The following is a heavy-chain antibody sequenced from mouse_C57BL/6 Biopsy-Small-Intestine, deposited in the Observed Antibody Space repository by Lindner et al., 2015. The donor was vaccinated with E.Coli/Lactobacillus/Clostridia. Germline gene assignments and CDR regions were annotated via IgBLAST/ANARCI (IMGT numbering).Heavy chain of an antibody. CDR1: GYTFTSYD. D-gene: IGHD1-1*02. J-gene: IGHJ3*01. CDR3: ATGYCSGGRCFTWFDP. V-gene: IGHV1S55*01. Sequence: SVKVSCKASGYTFTSYDINWVRQATGQGLEWMGWVNPNTGTTAYAQKFQGRVTMTRNTAINTAYMELSSLTSEDTAVYYCATGYCSGGRCFTWFDPWGQGTLVTVS. CDR2: VNPNTGTT.